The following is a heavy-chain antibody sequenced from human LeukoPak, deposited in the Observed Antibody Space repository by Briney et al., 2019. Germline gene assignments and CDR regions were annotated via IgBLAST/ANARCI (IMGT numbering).Heavy chain of an antibody. J-gene: IGHJ6*02. Sequence: GASVKVSCKASGYTFTGYYMHWVRQAPGQGLEWMGWINPNSGGTNYAQKFQGRVTMTRYTSISTAYMELSRLRSDDTAVYYCARGGGIYDLWSGKNYYYYGMDVWGQGTTVTVSS. V-gene: IGHV1-2*02. CDR2: INPNSGGT. CDR3: ARGGGIYDLWSGKNYYYYGMDV. D-gene: IGHD3-3*01. CDR1: GYTFTGYY.